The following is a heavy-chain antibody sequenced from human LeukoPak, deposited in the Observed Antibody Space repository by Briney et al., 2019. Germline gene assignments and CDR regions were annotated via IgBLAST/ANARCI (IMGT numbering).Heavy chain of an antibody. J-gene: IGHJ6*03. D-gene: IGHD3-9*01. CDR1: GYTFTSYY. Sequence: ASVTDSCKASGYTFTSYYMHWVRQAPGQGLEGMGLINPRGGRSHIARRFQGGVTMTRDTSTRTVYMELSSLRSEVTAVYYCARGDLAYYDIFTGYYRYYYYYMDVWGKGTTVTISS. CDR2: INPRGGRS. CDR3: ARGDLAYYDIFTGYYRYYYYYMDV. V-gene: IGHV1-46*01.